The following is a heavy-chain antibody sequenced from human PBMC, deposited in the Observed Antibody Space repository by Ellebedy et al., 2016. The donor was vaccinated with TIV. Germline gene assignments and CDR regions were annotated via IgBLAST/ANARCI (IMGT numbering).Heavy chain of an antibody. D-gene: IGHD2-2*01. CDR3: ARDLTPYASGAGLSDS. V-gene: IGHV3-53*05. Sequence: GESLKISCAASGFTVSPNYMSWVRQAPGKGLEWVSVIYTGGTTLYADSVKGRFTISRDNSKNTLYLDMNSVGVEDTAVYYCARDLTPYASGAGLSDSWGQGALVTVSS. CDR2: IYTGGTT. J-gene: IGHJ4*02. CDR1: GFTVSPNY.